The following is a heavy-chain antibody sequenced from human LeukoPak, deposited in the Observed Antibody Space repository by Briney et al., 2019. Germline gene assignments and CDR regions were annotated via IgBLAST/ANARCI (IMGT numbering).Heavy chain of an antibody. CDR1: GYIFTDYY. V-gene: IGHV1-2*06. CDR3: ARDQLTLGDY. D-gene: IGHD6-6*01. CDR2: INPNSGGT. J-gene: IGHJ4*02. Sequence: ASVKVSCKASGYIFTDYYMHWVRQAPGQELGWMGRINPNSGGTNYAQKFQGRVTMTRDTSISTAYMELSRLGSDDTAVYYCARDQLTLGDYWGQGTLVTVSS.